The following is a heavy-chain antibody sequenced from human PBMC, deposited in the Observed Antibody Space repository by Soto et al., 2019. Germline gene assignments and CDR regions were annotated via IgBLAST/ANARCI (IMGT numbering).Heavy chain of an antibody. D-gene: IGHD2-15*01. CDR2: IWDDGSNK. Sequence: QVQLVESGGGVVQPGRSLRLSCAASGFTFSSYGMHWVRQAPGKGLEWVAVIWDDGSNKYYADSVKGRFTISRDNSKNTLYLQMNSLRAEDTAVYYCARDLVVVAATPARIYYYGMDVWGQGTTVTVSS. J-gene: IGHJ6*02. V-gene: IGHV3-33*01. CDR1: GFTFSSYG. CDR3: ARDLVVVAATPARIYYYGMDV.